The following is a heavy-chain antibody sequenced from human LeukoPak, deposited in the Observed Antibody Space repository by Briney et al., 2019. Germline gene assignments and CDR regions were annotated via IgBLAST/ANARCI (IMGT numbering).Heavy chain of an antibody. CDR1: GFTFDDYA. J-gene: IGHJ4*02. D-gene: IGHD5-12*01. CDR3: ARDSGGYFNYFDY. Sequence: GGSLRLSCAASGFTFDDYAMHWVRQAPGKGLEWVSGISWNSGSIGYADSVKGRFTISRDNAKNSLYLQMNSLRAEDTAVYYCARDSGGYFNYFDYWGQGTLVTVSS. V-gene: IGHV3-9*01. CDR2: ISWNSGSI.